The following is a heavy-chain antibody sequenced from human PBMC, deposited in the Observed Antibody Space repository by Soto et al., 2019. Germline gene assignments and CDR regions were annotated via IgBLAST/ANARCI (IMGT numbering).Heavy chain of an antibody. Sequence: QVQLQESGPGLVKPSQTLSLTCTVSGGSISSGGYYWSWIRQHPGKGLEWIGYIYYSGSTYYKTSIKSRVTISIDTSKNQFSLKLSSVPAADTAVYYCAREGGIVGATAADYWGQGTLVTVSS. V-gene: IGHV4-31*03. D-gene: IGHD1-26*01. J-gene: IGHJ4*02. CDR3: AREGGIVGATAADY. CDR2: IYYSGST. CDR1: GGSISSGGYY.